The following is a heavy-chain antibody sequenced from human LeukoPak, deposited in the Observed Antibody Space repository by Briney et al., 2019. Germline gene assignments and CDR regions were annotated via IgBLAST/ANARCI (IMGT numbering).Heavy chain of an antibody. CDR1: GFTFSSYS. Sequence: GGSLRLSCAASGFTFSSYSMNWVRQAPGKGLEWVSAISGSGGSTYYTDSVKGRFTISRDNSKNTLYLQMNSLRAEDTAVYYCAKGSSGLWFDPWGQGTLVTVSS. V-gene: IGHV3-23*01. J-gene: IGHJ5*02. D-gene: IGHD6-6*01. CDR2: ISGSGGST. CDR3: AKGSSGLWFDP.